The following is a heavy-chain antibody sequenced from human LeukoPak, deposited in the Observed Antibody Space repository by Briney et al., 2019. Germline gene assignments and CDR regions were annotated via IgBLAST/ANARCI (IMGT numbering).Heavy chain of an antibody. CDR1: GGSISSGSYY. CDR3: ARAKWELLKYYFDY. CDR2: IYTSGST. J-gene: IGHJ4*02. D-gene: IGHD1-26*01. Sequence: SQTLSLTCTVSGGSISSGSYYWSWIRQPAGKGLEWIGRIYTSGSTNYNPSLKSRVTITVDTSKNQFSLKLSSVTAADTAVYYCARAKWELLKYYFDYWGQGTLVTVSS. V-gene: IGHV4-61*02.